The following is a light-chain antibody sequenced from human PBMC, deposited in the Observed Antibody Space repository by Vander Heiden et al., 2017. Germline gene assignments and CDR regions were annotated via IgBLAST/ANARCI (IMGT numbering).Light chain of an antibody. J-gene: IGLJ2*01. V-gene: IGLV3-1*01. CDR1: RLGDKY. CDR2: QDS. Sequence: SYELTQPPSVSVSPGPTASITCSGARLGDKYACCDQQKPAQSPVLVIYQDSKRASVIPERFSGSNSGNTATLTISGTQAMDEADYDCQAWDSSTVVFGGGTKLTVL. CDR3: QAWDSSTVV.